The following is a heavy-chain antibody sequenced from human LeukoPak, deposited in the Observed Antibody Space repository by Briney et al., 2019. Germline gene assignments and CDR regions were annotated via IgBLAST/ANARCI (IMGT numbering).Heavy chain of an antibody. CDR3: ARSTYTLYLPGDGYNLGSFDY. CDR2: IYNSGST. V-gene: IGHV4-59*12. CDR1: GGSISSYY. J-gene: IGHJ4*02. D-gene: IGHD5-24*01. Sequence: SETLSLTCTVSGGSISSYYWSWIRQPPGKGLEWIGYIYNSGSTNYNPSLKSRVTISVDTSKNQFSLKLSSVTAADTAVYYCARSTYTLYLPGDGYNLGSFDYWGQGTLVTVSS.